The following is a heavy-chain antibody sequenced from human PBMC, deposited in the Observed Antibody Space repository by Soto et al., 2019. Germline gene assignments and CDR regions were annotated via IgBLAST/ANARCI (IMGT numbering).Heavy chain of an antibody. CDR2: IIPIHDIT. CDR3: ARDRITTRGDAFDL. CDR1: GGTFSTYI. J-gene: IGHJ3*01. V-gene: IGHV1-69*08. D-gene: IGHD3-3*01. Sequence: QVQLVQSGAEVKKPGSSVKVSCKAPGGTFSTYIISWVRQAPGQGLEWMGRIIPIHDITNYAQKFHGRVTITEDKSTSTAYMELSSLRSEDTAVYYCARDRITTRGDAFDLWGQGTMVTVSS.